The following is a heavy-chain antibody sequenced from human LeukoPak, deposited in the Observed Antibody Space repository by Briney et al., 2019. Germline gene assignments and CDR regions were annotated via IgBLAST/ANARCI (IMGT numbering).Heavy chain of an antibody. CDR2: INHSGST. CDR1: VEPFSNYF. D-gene: IGHD5-24*01. CDR3: ARSLGQYDY. J-gene: IGHJ4*02. V-gene: IGHV4-34*01. Sequence: SETLSLTCAVYVEPFSNYFWSWIRQSPGKGLEWIGEINHSGSTNYNSSLTSRVTISVDTSKNQFSLNLRSMTAADTAIYYCARSLGQYDYWGQGTLVTVSS.